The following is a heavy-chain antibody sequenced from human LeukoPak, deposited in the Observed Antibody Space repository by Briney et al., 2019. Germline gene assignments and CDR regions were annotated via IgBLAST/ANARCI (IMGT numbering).Heavy chain of an antibody. Sequence: EASVKVSCKASGYTFTGYYMHWVRQAPGQGLEWMGWINPNSGGTNYAQKFQGRVTMTRDTSISTAYMELSSLRSDDTAVYYCARDQEGIAVPGTKGRAFDPWGQGTLVTVSS. CDR3: ARDQEGIAVPGTKGRAFDP. CDR2: INPNSGGT. V-gene: IGHV1-2*02. CDR1: GYTFTGYY. D-gene: IGHD6-19*01. J-gene: IGHJ5*02.